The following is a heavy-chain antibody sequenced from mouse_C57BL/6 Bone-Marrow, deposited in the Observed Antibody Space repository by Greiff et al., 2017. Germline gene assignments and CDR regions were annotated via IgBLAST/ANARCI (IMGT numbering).Heavy chain of an antibody. Sequence: QVQLKESGPELVKPGASVKISCKASGYAFSSSWMNWVKQRPGKGLEWIGRIYPGDGDTNYNGKFKGKATLTADKSSRTAYMHLSSLTSEDSAVYVWARGGRRRYFDVWGTGTTVTVSS. J-gene: IGHJ1*03. CDR3: ARGGRRRYFDV. CDR2: IYPGDGDT. CDR1: GYAFSSSW. V-gene: IGHV1-82*01.